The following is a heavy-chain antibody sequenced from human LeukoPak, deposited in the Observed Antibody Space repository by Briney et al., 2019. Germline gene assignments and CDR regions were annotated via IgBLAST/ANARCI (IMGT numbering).Heavy chain of an antibody. CDR3: ARDHLPAGAPGYYMDV. V-gene: IGHV4-59*02. D-gene: IGHD4/OR15-4a*01. Sequence: PSETLSLTCTVSGGSVSSHFWSWIRQPPGKGLEWIGYIYNSGITNYNPPLKSRVTMSVDTSKNQFSLMLRSVTAADTAVYYCARDHLPAGAPGYYMDVWGKGTTVTVYS. CDR2: IYNSGIT. CDR1: GGSVSSHF. J-gene: IGHJ6*03.